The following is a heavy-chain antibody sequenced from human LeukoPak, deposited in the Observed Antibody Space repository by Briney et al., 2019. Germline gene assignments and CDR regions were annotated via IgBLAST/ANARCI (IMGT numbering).Heavy chain of an antibody. CDR2: INHSGST. J-gene: IGHJ4*02. CDR3: ARGPPTDYYDSSGFYYVFDY. V-gene: IGHV4-34*01. D-gene: IGHD3-22*01. CDR1: GGSFSGYC. Sequence: SETQSLTCAVYGGSFSGYCWSWIRQPPGKGLEWIGEINHSGSTNYNPSLKSRVTISVDTSKNQFSLKLSSVTAADTAVYFCARGPPTDYYDSSGFYYVFDYWGQGTLVTVSS.